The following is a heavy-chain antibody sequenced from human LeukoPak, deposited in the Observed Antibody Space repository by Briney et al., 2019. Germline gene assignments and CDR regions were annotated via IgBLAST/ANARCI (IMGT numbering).Heavy chain of an antibody. CDR2: IYPGDSDT. J-gene: IGHJ4*02. CDR3: ASGSGYSYGLPFDY. Sequence: PGGSLRLSCKGSGYSFTSYWIGWVRRMPGKGLEWMGIIYPGDSDTGYSPSFQGQVTISADKSISTAYLQWSSLRASDTAMYYCASGSGYSYGLPFDYWGQGTPVTVSS. V-gene: IGHV5-51*01. CDR1: GYSFTSYW. D-gene: IGHD5-18*01.